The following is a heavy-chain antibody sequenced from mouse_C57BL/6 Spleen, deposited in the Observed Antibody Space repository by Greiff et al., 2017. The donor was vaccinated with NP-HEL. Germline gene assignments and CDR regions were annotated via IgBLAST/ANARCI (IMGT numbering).Heavy chain of an antibody. J-gene: IGHJ2*01. CDR1: GYTFTSYW. D-gene: IGHD1-1*01. V-gene: IGHV1-50*01. CDR2: IDPSDSYT. Sequence: QVQLQQPGAELVKPGASVKLSCKASGYTFTSYWMQWVKQRPGQGLEWIGEIDPSDSYTNYNQKFKGKATLTVDTSSSTAYMQLSSLTSEDSAVYYCARYGGTAYWGQGTTLTVSS. CDR3: ARYGGTAY.